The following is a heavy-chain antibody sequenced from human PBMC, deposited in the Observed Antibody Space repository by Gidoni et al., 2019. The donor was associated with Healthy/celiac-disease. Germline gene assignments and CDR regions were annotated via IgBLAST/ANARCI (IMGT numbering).Heavy chain of an antibody. V-gene: IGHV3-9*01. J-gene: IGHJ3*02. CDR2: ISWNSGSI. Sequence: EVQLVESGGGLVQPGRSLRLSCAASGFTFDDYAMHWVRQAPGKGLEWVSGISWNSGSIGYADSVKGRFTISRDNAKNSLYLQMNSLRAEDTALYYCAKVEVGATDDAFDIWGQGTMVTVSS. CDR3: AKVEVGATDDAFDI. CDR1: GFTFDDYA. D-gene: IGHD1-26*01.